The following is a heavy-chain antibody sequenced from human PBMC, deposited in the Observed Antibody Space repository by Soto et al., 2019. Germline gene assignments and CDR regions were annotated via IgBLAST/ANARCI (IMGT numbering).Heavy chain of an antibody. D-gene: IGHD5-12*01. CDR3: AREEGGYDLGDY. J-gene: IGHJ4*02. CDR1: SGSISSSNW. CDR2: IYHSGST. V-gene: IGHV4-4*02. Sequence: QVQLQESGPGLVKPSGTLSLTCAVSSGSISSSNWWSWVRQPPGKGLEWIGEIYHSGSTNYNPSLKSRVTISVDKSNNQFSPKLSSVAAADTAVYYCAREEGGYDLGDYWGQGTLVTVSS.